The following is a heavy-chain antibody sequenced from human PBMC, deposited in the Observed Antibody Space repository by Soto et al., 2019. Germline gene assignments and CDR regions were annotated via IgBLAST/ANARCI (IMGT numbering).Heavy chain of an antibody. CDR2: IYFSGST. Sequence: SETLSLTCTVSGGFISSSRYYWGWIRQPPGKGLEWIGNIYFSGSTYCNPSLKSRVSISADTSKNQFSLQLSSVTAADTAVYYCATSYSWNDVGWFDPWGQGTLVTVSS. CDR3: ATSYSWNDVGWFDP. J-gene: IGHJ5*02. CDR1: GGFISSSRYY. D-gene: IGHD1-1*01. V-gene: IGHV4-39*01.